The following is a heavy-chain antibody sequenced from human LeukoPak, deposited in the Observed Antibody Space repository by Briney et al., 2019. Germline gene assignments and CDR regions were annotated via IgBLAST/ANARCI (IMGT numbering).Heavy chain of an antibody. V-gene: IGHV3-21*04. J-gene: IGHJ5*02. CDR3: AKARTMIVALTASGS. D-gene: IGHD3-22*01. Sequence: GGSLRLSCAASGFTFSSYSMNWVRQAPGKGLEWVSSISSSSSYIYYADSVKGRFTISRDNAKNSLYLQMNSLRPEDTALYYCAKARTMIVALTASGSWGQGTLVTVSS. CDR2: ISSSSSYI. CDR1: GFTFSSYS.